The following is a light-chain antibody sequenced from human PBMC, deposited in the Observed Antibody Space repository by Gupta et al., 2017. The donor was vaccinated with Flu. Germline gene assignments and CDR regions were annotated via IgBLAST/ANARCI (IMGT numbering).Light chain of an antibody. CDR3: NSRDSSGNPWV. V-gene: IGLV3-19*01. CDR2: GKN. Sequence: SSELTQDPAVSVALGQTVRITCQGDILRSYYESWYQQKPGQATVLVIYGKNNRPSGIPDRFSGSSSGNTASLTITGAQAEDEADYYCNSRDSSGNPWVFGGGTRLTVL. J-gene: IGLJ3*02. CDR1: ILRSYY.